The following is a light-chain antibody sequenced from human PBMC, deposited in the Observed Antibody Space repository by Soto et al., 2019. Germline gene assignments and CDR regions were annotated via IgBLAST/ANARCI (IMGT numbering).Light chain of an antibody. CDR2: AAS. Sequence: IQLTQSPSSPSASVGDRVTITCRASQDIAIYLAWYQQKPGEAPKLLIYAASTLYGGVPSRFSGSGSGTDFALTITSLQAEDFATYYCQQLRMYPSTVGGGTKVDIK. CDR3: QQLRMYPST. CDR1: QDIAIY. V-gene: IGKV1-9*01. J-gene: IGKJ4*01.